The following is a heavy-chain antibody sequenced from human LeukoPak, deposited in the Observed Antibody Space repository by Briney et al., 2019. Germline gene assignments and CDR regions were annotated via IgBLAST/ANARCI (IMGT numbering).Heavy chain of an antibody. J-gene: IGHJ6*02. CDR3: AKFLRYSFRNGMDV. D-gene: IGHD5-18*01. CDR2: IYSGGNT. Sequence: PGGSLRLSCAASGFTVSSNYMSWVRQAPGKGLEWVSVIYSGGNTYYADSVKGRFTISRDNAKNSLYLQMNSLRAEDTAVYYCAKFLRYSFRNGMDVWGQGTTVTVSS. V-gene: IGHV3-53*01. CDR1: GFTVSSNY.